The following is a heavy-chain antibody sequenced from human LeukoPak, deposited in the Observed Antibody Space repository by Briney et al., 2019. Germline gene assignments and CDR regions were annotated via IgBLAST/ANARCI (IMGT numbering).Heavy chain of an antibody. CDR1: GFTFSSYV. CDR3: ATTLVRTSSYMDV. V-gene: IGHV3-23*01. CDR2: ISGSGGST. J-gene: IGHJ6*03. Sequence: GGSPRVSCAASGFTFSSYVMSWVRQAPGKGLEWVSGISGSGGSTYYADSVKGRFTISRDNSKNTLFLQMNSLRDEDTAIYYCATTLVRTSSYMDVWGKGTTVTVSS.